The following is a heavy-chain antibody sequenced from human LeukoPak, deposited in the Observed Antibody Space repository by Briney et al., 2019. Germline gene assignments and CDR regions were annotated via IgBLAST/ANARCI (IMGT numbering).Heavy chain of an antibody. Sequence: SQTLSLTCTVSGVSINSGGYYWHWIRHHPGKGLEWIGYIYYTGTTYYNPSLQSRVIISLDTSRNQFSLNLSSVTAADTAIYYCAAGNSWIQIWNHWGQGTLVTVSS. J-gene: IGHJ5*02. CDR1: GVSINSGGYY. CDR2: IYYTGTT. V-gene: IGHV4-31*03. D-gene: IGHD5-18*01. CDR3: AAGNSWIQIWNH.